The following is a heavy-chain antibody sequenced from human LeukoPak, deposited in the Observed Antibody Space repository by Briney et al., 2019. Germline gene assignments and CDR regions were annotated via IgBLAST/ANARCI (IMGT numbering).Heavy chain of an antibody. CDR1: GYTFTSYY. D-gene: IGHD3-22*01. CDR2: INPSGGST. Sequence: ASVKVSCKASGYTFTSYYMHWVRQAPGQGLEWMGIINPSGGSTSYAQKFQGRVTMTRDTSTSTVYMELSSLRFEDTAVYYCARAMYYYDSSGYYYYYYYMDVWGKGTTVTVSS. V-gene: IGHV1-46*01. J-gene: IGHJ6*03. CDR3: ARAMYYYDSSGYYYYYYYMDV.